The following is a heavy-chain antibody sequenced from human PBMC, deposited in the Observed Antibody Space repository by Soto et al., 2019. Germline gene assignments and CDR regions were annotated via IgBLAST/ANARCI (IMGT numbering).Heavy chain of an antibody. D-gene: IGHD3-10*01. V-gene: IGHV4-30-4*01. CDR2: IYYSGSA. CDR1: GGSISSGDYY. CDR3: ARVLYYGSGTSDL. Sequence: QVQLQESGPGLVKPSQTLSLTCTVSGGSISSGDYYWSWIRQPPGRTLEWIGYIYYSGSAYYNPSLQSRVSISVDTSKNQCSLRLNSVTAADTAVYHCARVLYYGSGTSDLWGQGTLVTVS. J-gene: IGHJ5*02.